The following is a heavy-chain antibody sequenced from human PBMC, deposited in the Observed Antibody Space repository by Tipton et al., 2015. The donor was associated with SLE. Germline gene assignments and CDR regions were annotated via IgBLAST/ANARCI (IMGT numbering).Heavy chain of an antibody. D-gene: IGHD4-11*01. CDR2: IYHSGST. CDR1: GYSISSGYY. J-gene: IGHJ4*02. Sequence: TLSLTCTVSGYSISSGYYWGWIRQPPGKGLEWIGSIYHSGSTYYNPSLKSRVTISVDTSKNQFSLKLSSVTAADTAVYYWASPRTGYSNYVFDYWGQGTLVTVSS. CDR3: ASPRTGYSNYVFDY. V-gene: IGHV4-38-2*02.